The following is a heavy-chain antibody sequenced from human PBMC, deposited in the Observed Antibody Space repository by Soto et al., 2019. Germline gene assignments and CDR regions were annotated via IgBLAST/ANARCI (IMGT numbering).Heavy chain of an antibody. CDR3: ARDLAPKWFVPNRFDP. D-gene: IGHD3-10*01. J-gene: IGHJ5*02. V-gene: IGHV1-18*01. CDR2: ISAYNGNT. CDR1: GYTFTSYG. Sequence: QVQLVQSGAEVKKPGASVKVSCKASGYTFTSYGIGWVRQAPGQGLEWMGWISAYNGNTNYAQKLQGRVTMTTDTSTSTAYMELRSLRSDDTAVYYCARDLAPKWFVPNRFDPWGQGTLVTVSS.